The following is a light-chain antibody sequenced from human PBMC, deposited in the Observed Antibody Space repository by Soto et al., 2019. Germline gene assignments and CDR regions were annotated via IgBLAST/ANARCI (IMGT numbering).Light chain of an antibody. Sequence: DIQMTQSPSSLSASVGDRVTITCRASQSISSYLNWYQQKPGKTPKLLISAASSLQSGVPPNFSGSGSGTDFTLTISSLQPEDFATYYCQQSYSTPRTFGQGTKVEIK. CDR3: QQSYSTPRT. V-gene: IGKV1-39*01. J-gene: IGKJ1*01. CDR2: AAS. CDR1: QSISSY.